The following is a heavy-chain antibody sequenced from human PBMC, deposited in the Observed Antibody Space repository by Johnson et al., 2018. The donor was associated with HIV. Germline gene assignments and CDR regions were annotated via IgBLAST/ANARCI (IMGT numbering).Heavy chain of an antibody. CDR2: ISWNSGSI. CDR1: GFTFDDYA. D-gene: IGHD4-17*01. J-gene: IGHJ3*02. V-gene: IGHV3-9*01. Sequence: EVQLVESGGGLVQPGRSLRLSCAASGFTFDDYAMHWVRQAPGKGLEWVSGISWNSGSIGYADSVKGRFTISRDNAKNSLYLQMNSLRAEDTALYYCAKLPVLYGDFDDAFNIWGQGTMVTVSS. CDR3: AKLPVLYGDFDDAFNI.